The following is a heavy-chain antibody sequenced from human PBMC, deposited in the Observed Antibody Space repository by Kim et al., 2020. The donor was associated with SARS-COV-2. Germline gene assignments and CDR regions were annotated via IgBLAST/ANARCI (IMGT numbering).Heavy chain of an antibody. CDR1: GFTFSNAW. Sequence: GGSLRLSCAASGFTFSNAWMSWVRQAPGKGLEWVGRIKSKTDGGTTDYAAPVKGRFTISRDDSKNTLYLQMNSLKTEDTAVYYCTTFQSGYDYVWGSYRILHFDYWGQGTLVTVSS. CDR2: IKSKTDGGTT. V-gene: IGHV3-15*01. J-gene: IGHJ4*02. D-gene: IGHD3-16*02. CDR3: TTFQSGYDYVWGSYRILHFDY.